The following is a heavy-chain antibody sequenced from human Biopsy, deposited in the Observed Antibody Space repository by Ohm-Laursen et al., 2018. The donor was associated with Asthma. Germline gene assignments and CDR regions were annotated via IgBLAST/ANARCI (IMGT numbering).Heavy chain of an antibody. D-gene: IGHD1-7*01. Sequence: GASVKVSCKASGYTFTSYYMHWVRQAPGQGLEWMGIISPSGGSTSYAQKFQGRVTMTRDTSTSTVYMELSSLRSEDTAVYYCARRGITGTTLDYWGQGTLVTVSS. CDR3: ARRGITGTTLDY. J-gene: IGHJ4*02. CDR1: GYTFTSYY. CDR2: ISPSGGST. V-gene: IGHV1-46*01.